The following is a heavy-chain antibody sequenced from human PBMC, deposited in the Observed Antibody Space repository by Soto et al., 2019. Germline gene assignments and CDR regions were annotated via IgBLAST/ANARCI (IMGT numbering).Heavy chain of an antibody. CDR3: ATIAVAGVSDY. D-gene: IGHD6-19*01. J-gene: IGHJ4*02. CDR2: INPSGGST. V-gene: IGHV1-46*01. Sequence: ASVKVSCKASGYTFTSYYMHWVRQAPGQGLEWMGIINPSGGSTSYAQKFQGRVTMTRDTSTSTVYMELSSLRSEDTAVYYCATIAVAGVSDYWGQGTLVTVSS. CDR1: GYTFTSYY.